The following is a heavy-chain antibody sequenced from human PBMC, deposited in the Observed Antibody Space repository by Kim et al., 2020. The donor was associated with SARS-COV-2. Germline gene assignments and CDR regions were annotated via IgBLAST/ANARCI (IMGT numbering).Heavy chain of an antibody. CDR1: GGSISSSSYY. D-gene: IGHD1-26*01. J-gene: IGHJ6*02. Sequence: SETLSLTCTVSGGSISSSSYYWGWIRQPPGKGLEWIGSIYYSGSTYYNPSLKSRVTISVDTSKNQFSLKLSSVTAADTAVYYCARHELFASDRIGRTPYGMDVWSQGTTVTVSS. V-gene: IGHV4-39*01. CDR2: IYYSGST. CDR3: ARHELFASDRIGRTPYGMDV.